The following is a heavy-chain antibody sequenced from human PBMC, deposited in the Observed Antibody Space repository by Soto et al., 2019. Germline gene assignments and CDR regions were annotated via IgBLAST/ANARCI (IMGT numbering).Heavy chain of an antibody. V-gene: IGHV3-9*01. J-gene: IGHJ4*02. CDR2: ISWHSGTI. Sequence: EVHLVESGGGLVQPGRSLRLSCAASGFSFRNYGMHWVRRVPGKGLEWVSGISWHSGTIGYADSVRGRFTISRDNAKNSLYLQMNSLRPEDTALYYCVKEELYSNYEYYFDSWGQGTLVTVSS. D-gene: IGHD4-4*01. CDR3: VKEELYSNYEYYFDS. CDR1: GFSFRNYG.